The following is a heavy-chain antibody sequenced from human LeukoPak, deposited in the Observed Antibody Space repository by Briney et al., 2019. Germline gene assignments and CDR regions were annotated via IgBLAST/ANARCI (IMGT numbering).Heavy chain of an antibody. J-gene: IGHJ6*03. CDR2: ISSSSSTI. Sequence: GGSLRLSCAASGFTFSSYSMNWVRQAPGKGLEWVSYISSSSSTIYYADSVKGRFTISRDNAKNSLYLQMNSLRAEGTAVYYCARLRDLYYYYYYMDVWGKGTTVTVSS. V-gene: IGHV3-48*04. CDR3: ARLRDLYYYYYYMDV. CDR1: GFTFSSYS. D-gene: IGHD3-3*01.